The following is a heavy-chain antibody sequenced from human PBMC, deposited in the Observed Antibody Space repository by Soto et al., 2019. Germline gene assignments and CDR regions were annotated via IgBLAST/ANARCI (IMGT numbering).Heavy chain of an antibody. D-gene: IGHD3-22*01. CDR1: GFTFSSYA. J-gene: IGHJ4*02. CDR3: ARGVSSSGYYPLLFDY. V-gene: IGHV3-30-3*01. CDR2: ISYDGSNK. Sequence: VQLVESGGGVVQPGRSLRLSCAASGFTFSSYAMHWVRQAPGKGLEWVAFISYDGSNKYYADSVKGRFTISRDNSKNTLYLQMNSLRAEDTAVYYCARGVSSSGYYPLLFDYWGQGTLVTVSS.